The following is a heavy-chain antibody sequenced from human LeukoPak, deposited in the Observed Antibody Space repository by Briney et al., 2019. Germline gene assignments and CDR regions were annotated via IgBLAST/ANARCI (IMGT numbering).Heavy chain of an antibody. V-gene: IGHV4-59*01. CDR3: ARDRSRGSYLYYMDV. CDR1: GGSISSYY. D-gene: IGHD1-26*01. J-gene: IGHJ6*03. CDR2: IYYSGST. Sequence: PSETLSLTCTVSGGSISSYYWSWIRQPPGKGLEWIGYIYYSGSTNYNPSLKSRVTISVDTSKNQFSLKLSSVTAADTAVYYCARDRSRGSYLYYMDVWGKGTTVTDSS.